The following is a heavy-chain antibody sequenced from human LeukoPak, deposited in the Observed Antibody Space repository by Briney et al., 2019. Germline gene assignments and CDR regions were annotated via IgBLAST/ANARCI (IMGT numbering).Heavy chain of an antibody. D-gene: IGHD1-26*01. CDR2: IYPGDSDA. J-gene: IGHJ4*02. Sequence: GESLKISCKGSGYSFTNYWVGWVRQMPGKGLKWMGIIYPGDSDARYSPSFQGQVTISADKSISTAYLQWSSLKASDTAMYYCARRRDLYSGSYYPFDYWGQGTLVTVSS. CDR3: ARRRDLYSGSYYPFDY. CDR1: GYSFTNYW. V-gene: IGHV5-51*01.